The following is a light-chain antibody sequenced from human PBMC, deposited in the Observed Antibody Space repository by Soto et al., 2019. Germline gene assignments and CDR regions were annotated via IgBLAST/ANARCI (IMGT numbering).Light chain of an antibody. CDR1: QSVSSNY. Sequence: EIVLTQSPGTLSLSLGERATLSCRASQSVSSNYLAWYQQKPGQAPRLLIYATSSRVTGIPDRFSGSGSGTDFTLTISRLEPDDFAVYYCQQYGNSPRYSFGQGTKLEIK. V-gene: IGKV3-20*01. CDR2: ATS. J-gene: IGKJ2*03. CDR3: QQYGNSPRYS.